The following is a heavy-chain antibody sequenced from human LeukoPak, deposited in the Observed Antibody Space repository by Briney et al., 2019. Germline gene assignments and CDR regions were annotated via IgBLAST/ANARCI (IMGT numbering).Heavy chain of an antibody. J-gene: IGHJ4*02. Sequence: GGSLRLSCAASGFTFSSYSMNWVRQAPGKGLEWVSYISSSSSTIYYADSVKGRFTISRDNAKNSLYLQMNSLRAEDTAVYYCARGAYYDLWSGSTGGQGTLVTVSS. CDR2: ISSSSSTI. CDR1: GFTFSSYS. V-gene: IGHV3-48*04. D-gene: IGHD3-3*01. CDR3: ARGAYYDLWSGST.